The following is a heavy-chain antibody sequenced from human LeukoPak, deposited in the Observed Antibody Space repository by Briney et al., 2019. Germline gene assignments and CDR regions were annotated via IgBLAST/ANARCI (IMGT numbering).Heavy chain of an antibody. CDR3: ARSDDYGDY. CDR2: ISSDGSNR. CDR1: GFTFSNAC. V-gene: IGHV3-30*03. J-gene: IGHJ4*02. Sequence: GGSLRLSCAASGFTFSNACMHWVRQAPDKGLEWVALISSDGSNRIYADSVKGRFSISRDNSKNTLYLQVNSLRIEDTAVYYCARSDDYGDYWGQGTLVTVSS.